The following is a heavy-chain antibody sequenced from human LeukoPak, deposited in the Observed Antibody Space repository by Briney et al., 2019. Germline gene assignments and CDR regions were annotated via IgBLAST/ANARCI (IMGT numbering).Heavy chain of an antibody. CDR3: ARESPSGSRAFDI. J-gene: IGHJ3*02. D-gene: IGHD1-26*01. CDR1: GGTFSSYA. Sequence: SVKVSCKASGGTFSSYAISWVRQAPGQGLEWMGGIIPIFGTANYAQKFQGRVTITADESTSTAYMELSSLRSEDTAVYYCARESPSGSRAFDIWGQGTMVTVSS. CDR2: IIPIFGTA. V-gene: IGHV1-69*13.